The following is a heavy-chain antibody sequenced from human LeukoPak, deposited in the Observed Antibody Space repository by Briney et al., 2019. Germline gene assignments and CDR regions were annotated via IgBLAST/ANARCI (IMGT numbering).Heavy chain of an antibody. V-gene: IGHV3-21*01. CDR3: AKDAGWLQFSSY. D-gene: IGHD5-24*01. CDR1: GFTFSSYS. Sequence: GGSLRLSCAASGFTFSSYSMNWVRQAPGKGLEWVSSISSSSSYIYYADSVKGRFTISRDNAKNTLYLQMNSLRAEDTAVYYCAKDAGWLQFSSYWGQGTLVTVSS. J-gene: IGHJ4*02. CDR2: ISSSSSYI.